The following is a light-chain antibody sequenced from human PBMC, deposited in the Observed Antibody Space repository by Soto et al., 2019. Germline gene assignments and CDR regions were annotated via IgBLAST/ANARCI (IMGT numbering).Light chain of an antibody. CDR2: GNS. V-gene: IGLV1-40*01. J-gene: IGLJ2*01. CDR3: QSYDISVSGHVV. Sequence: QSVLTQPPSVSGAPGQRVTISCTGSSSNIGAGYDVHWYQQLPGTAPKLLIYGNSNRPSGVPDRFSGSKSGTSASLAITGLQPEDEADYYCQSYDISVSGHVVFGGGTKVTVL. CDR1: SSNIGAGYD.